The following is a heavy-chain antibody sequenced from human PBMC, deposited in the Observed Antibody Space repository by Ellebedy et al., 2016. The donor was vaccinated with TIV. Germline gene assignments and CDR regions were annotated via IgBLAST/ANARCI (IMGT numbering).Heavy chain of an antibody. V-gene: IGHV1-46*01. J-gene: IGHJ6*02. CDR1: GYTFTSYY. CDR3: ARDKGSGTYYYYYGMDV. Sequence: ASVKVSCXASGYTFTSYYMHWVRQAPGQGLEWMGIINPSGGSTSYAQKFQGRVTMTRDTSTSTVYMELSSLRSEDTAVYYCARDKGSGTYYYYYGMDVWGQGTTVTVSS. D-gene: IGHD6-19*01. CDR2: INPSGGST.